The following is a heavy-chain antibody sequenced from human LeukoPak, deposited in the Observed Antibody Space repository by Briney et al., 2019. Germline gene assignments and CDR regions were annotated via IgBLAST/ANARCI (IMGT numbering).Heavy chain of an antibody. V-gene: IGHV3-11*05. J-gene: IGHJ5*02. CDR3: ARDSAHIVVVPVVIPPGLDNWFDP. Sequence: PGGSLRLSCAASGFTFSDYYMSWIRQAPGKGLEWVSYISGSSSNTKYADSVKGRFTISKDKAKNSLYLQMNSLRAEDPAVYYCARDSAHIVVVPVVIPPGLDNWFDPWGQGTLVTVSS. CDR1: GFTFSDYY. CDR2: ISGSSSNT. D-gene: IGHD2-2*01.